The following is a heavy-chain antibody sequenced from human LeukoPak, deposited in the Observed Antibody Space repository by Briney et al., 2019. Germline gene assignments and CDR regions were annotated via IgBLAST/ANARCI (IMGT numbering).Heavy chain of an antibody. CDR3: ARERGYDILTGPRGDGTGFYFDY. CDR1: GFTFSTYA. D-gene: IGHD3-9*01. J-gene: IGHJ4*02. V-gene: IGHV3-30*02. Sequence: GGSLRLSCAASGFTFSTYAMHWVRQAPGKGLEWVAFIQDDGSNKCYADSVKGRFTISRDNSKNTLHLQMNSLRAEDTAVYYCARERGYDILTGPRGDGTGFYFDYWGQGTLVTVSS. CDR2: IQDDGSNK.